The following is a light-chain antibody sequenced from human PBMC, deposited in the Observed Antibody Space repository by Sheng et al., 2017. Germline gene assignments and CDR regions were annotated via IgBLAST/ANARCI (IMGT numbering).Light chain of an antibody. V-gene: IGKV3-20*01. Sequence: EIVLTQSPATLSLSPGDRATLSCRASQSVSTHLAWFQQKPGQAPRLLIYSASNRATDIPDRFSGSGSGTDFTLTISRLEPEDFAVYYCQQYGSTDTFGQGTKLEI. CDR2: SAS. J-gene: IGKJ2*01. CDR3: QQYGSTDT. CDR1: QSVSTH.